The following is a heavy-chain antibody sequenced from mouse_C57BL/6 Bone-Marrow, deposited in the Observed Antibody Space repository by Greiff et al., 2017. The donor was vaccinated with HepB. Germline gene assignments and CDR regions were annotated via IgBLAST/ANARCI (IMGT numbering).Heavy chain of an antibody. J-gene: IGHJ1*03. Sequence: DVQLVESGGGLVQPGGSLKLSCAASGFTFSDYGMAWVRQAPRKGPEWVAFISNLAYSIYYADTVTGRFTISRENAKNTLYLEMSSLRSEDTAMYYCARRDYGSSYWYFDVWGTGTTVTVSS. V-gene: IGHV5-15*04. CDR3: ARRDYGSSYWYFDV. D-gene: IGHD1-1*01. CDR1: GFTFSDYG. CDR2: ISNLAYSI.